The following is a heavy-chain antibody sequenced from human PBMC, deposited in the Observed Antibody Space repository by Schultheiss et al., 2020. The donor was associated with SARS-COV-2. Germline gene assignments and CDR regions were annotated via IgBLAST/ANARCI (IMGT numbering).Heavy chain of an antibody. CDR3: ARVRRTVTTGNWFDP. V-gene: IGHV4-61*05. Sequence: SQTLSLTCTVSGGSISSSSYYWGWIRQPPGKGLEWIGYIYYSGSTNYNPSLKSRVTISVDTSKNQFSLKLSSVTAADTAVYYCARVRRTVTTGNWFDPWGQGTLVTVSS. J-gene: IGHJ5*02. CDR1: GGSISSSSYY. D-gene: IGHD4-17*01. CDR2: IYYSGST.